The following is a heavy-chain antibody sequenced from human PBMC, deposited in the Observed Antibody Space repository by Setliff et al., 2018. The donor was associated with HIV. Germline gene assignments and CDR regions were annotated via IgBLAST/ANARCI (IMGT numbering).Heavy chain of an antibody. Sequence: SVKVSCKASGGTFSNYGMSWVRQAPGQGLEWMGGIIPISGTANYAQKFQGRVTITTDESTSTAYMELSGLRPEDTAVYYCARDFGGYCSSMSCPGLFDPWGQGALVTVSS. D-gene: IGHD2-2*01. J-gene: IGHJ5*02. CDR3: ARDFGGYCSSMSCPGLFDP. CDR1: GGTFSNYG. CDR2: IIPISGTA. V-gene: IGHV1-69*05.